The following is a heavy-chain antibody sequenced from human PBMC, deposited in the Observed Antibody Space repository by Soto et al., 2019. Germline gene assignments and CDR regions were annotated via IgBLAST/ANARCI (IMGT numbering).Heavy chain of an antibody. D-gene: IGHD1-1*01. Sequence: QVQVVQSGAEVKKPGASVKVSCKVSGYTLTDLAMHWVRQAPGKGLEWVGGFDPEDGETIYAQKFQGRVTMTEDTSTDTAYLELSSLRSEATAGYYCATRGTRWLQPPFDYWGQGTLVTVSS. CDR3: ATRGTRWLQPPFDY. CDR1: GYTLTDLA. J-gene: IGHJ4*02. V-gene: IGHV1-24*01. CDR2: FDPEDGET.